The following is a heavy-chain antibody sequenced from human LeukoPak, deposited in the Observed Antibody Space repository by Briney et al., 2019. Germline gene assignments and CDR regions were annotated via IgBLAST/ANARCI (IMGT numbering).Heavy chain of an antibody. D-gene: IGHD3-22*01. V-gene: IGHV3-7*01. CDR3: AKDPTHYRVWDYYETIGLSY. J-gene: IGHJ4*02. CDR2: IKQDGSEK. Sequence: HPGGSLRLSCAASGFTFSSYWMSWVRQAPGKGLEWVANIKQDGSEKYYVDSVKGRFTISRDNAKNSLNLQMNSLRAEDTAVYYCAKDPTHYRVWDYYETIGLSYWGQGTLVTVSS. CDR1: GFTFSSYW.